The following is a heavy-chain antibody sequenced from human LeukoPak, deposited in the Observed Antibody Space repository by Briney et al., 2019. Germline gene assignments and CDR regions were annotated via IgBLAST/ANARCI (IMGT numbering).Heavy chain of an antibody. D-gene: IGHD3-10*01. CDR3: TTGITMVRGVIHLIDY. CDR1: GFTFSSAW. CDR2: IKSKTDGGTT. V-gene: IGHV3-15*01. Sequence: GGSLRLSCPASGFTFSSAWMSWVRQAPGKGLEWVGRIKSKTDGGTTDYAAPVKGRFTISRDDSKNTLYLQMNSLKTEDTAVYYCTTGITMVRGVIHLIDYWGQGTLVTVSS. J-gene: IGHJ4*02.